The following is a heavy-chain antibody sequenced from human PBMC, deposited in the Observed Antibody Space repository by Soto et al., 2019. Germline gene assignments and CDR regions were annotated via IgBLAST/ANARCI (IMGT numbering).Heavy chain of an antibody. Sequence: PGGSLRLSCAASGFTFSSYGMHWVRQAPGKGLEWVAVISYDGSNKYYADSVKGRFTISRDNSKNTLYLQMNSLRAEDTAVYYCAKGTTFSSSGSLDYWGQGTLVTASS. CDR1: GFTFSSYG. V-gene: IGHV3-30*18. CDR3: AKGTTFSSSGSLDY. CDR2: ISYDGSNK. D-gene: IGHD3-22*01. J-gene: IGHJ4*02.